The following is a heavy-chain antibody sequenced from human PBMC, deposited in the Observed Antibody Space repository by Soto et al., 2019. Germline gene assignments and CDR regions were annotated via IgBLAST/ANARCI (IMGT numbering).Heavy chain of an antibody. Sequence: EVQLVESGGGLVQPGGPRGLSFAALGFPFINYWLHGFGQLPGKGLVWVSRINSDGTRTNYADSVKGRFTISRDNAENTLYLQMNSLTAEDTAVYYCARVAVGYYYMDVWGKGTTVTVSS. CDR3: ARVAVGYYYMDV. CDR1: GFPFINYW. CDR2: INSDGTRT. J-gene: IGHJ6*03. V-gene: IGHV3-74*01.